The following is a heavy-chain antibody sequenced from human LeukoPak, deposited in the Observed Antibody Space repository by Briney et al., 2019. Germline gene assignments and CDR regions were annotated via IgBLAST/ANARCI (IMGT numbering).Heavy chain of an antibody. CDR2: IRGGGGST. Sequence: GGSLRLSCAASGFTFSSYAMSWVRQAPGKGLEWVSPIRGGGGSTYYAGSVKGRFTISRDNSKNTLSRQMNTRRAEDTAVYYCNYYGSGTSLYFDCWGQGTLVTVSS. J-gene: IGHJ4*02. D-gene: IGHD3-10*01. CDR3: NYYGSGTSLYFDC. CDR1: GFTFSSYA. V-gene: IGHV3-23*01.